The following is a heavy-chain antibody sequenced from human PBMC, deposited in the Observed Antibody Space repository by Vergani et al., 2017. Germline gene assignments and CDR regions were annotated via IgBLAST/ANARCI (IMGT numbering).Heavy chain of an antibody. CDR1: GGSISSSSYY. J-gene: IGHJ6*02. CDR3: AREIQLWLGGMDV. Sequence: QLQLQESGPGLVKPSETLSLTCTVSGGSISSSSYYWGWIRQPPGKGLEWIGSIYYSGSTYYNPSLKRRVTISVDTSKNQFSLKLSSVTAADTAVYYCAREIQLWLGGMDVWGQGTTVTVSS. D-gene: IGHD5-18*01. V-gene: IGHV4-39*07. CDR2: IYYSGST.